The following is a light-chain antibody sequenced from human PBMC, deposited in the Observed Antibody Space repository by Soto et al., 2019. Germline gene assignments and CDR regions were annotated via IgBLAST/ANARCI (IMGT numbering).Light chain of an antibody. Sequence: QSALTQPRSVSGSPGQSVTMSCTGTSSDVGGYNFVSWYQHHPGKAPKVMIYDVSQRPSGVPDRFSGSKSGNTASLTISGLQTEDEANYYCCSYAGSYTYWVFGGGIKLTVL. CDR1: SSDVGGYNF. CDR3: CSYAGSYTYWV. CDR2: DVS. J-gene: IGLJ3*02. V-gene: IGLV2-11*01.